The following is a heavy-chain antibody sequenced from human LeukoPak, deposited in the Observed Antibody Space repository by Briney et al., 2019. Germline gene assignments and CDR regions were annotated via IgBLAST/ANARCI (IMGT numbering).Heavy chain of an antibody. Sequence: SETLSLTCAVYGGSFSGYYWSWIRQPPGKGLEWIGEINHSGSTNYNPSLKSRVTISVDTSKNQFSLKLSSVTAADTAVYYCARHRGPSLYRSFDYWGQGTLVTVSS. CDR2: INHSGST. CDR3: ARHRGPSLYRSFDY. D-gene: IGHD3-16*01. J-gene: IGHJ4*02. V-gene: IGHV4-34*01. CDR1: GGSFSGYY.